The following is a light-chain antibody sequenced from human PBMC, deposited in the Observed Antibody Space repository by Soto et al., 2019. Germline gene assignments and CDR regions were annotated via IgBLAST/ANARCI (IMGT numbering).Light chain of an antibody. Sequence: DTPMTQSPSTLSASVGDRVTITCRASQSISSWLAWYQQKPGKAPKLLIYDASNLESGVPSRFSGSGSGTEFTLTISSLQPDDFATYYCQQYNTYPLTFGGGTKVEIK. CDR2: DAS. CDR3: QQYNTYPLT. J-gene: IGKJ4*01. V-gene: IGKV1-5*01. CDR1: QSISSW.